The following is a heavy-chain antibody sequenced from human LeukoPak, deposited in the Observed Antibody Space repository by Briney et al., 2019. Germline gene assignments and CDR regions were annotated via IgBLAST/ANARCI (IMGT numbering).Heavy chain of an antibody. D-gene: IGHD4-17*01. V-gene: IGHV3-30*02. CDR2: IRYDGSNK. CDR1: GFTFSSYG. CDR3: AKGSSKYGDYINYYGMDV. Sequence: GGSLRLSCAASGFTFSSYGMHWVRQAPGKGLEWVAFIRYDGSNKYYADSVKGRFTISRDNSKNTLYLQMNSLRAEDTAVYYCAKGSSKYGDYINYYGMDVWGQGTTDTVSS. J-gene: IGHJ6*02.